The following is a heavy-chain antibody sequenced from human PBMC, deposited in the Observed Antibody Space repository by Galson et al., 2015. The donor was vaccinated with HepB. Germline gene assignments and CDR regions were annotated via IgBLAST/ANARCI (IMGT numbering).Heavy chain of an antibody. J-gene: IGHJ4*02. V-gene: IGHV3-23*01. CDR2: ISDGGSRT. CDR3: AKSASANYFEY. Sequence: SLRLSCAASGFTFSSSAMNWVRQAPGKGLEWISIISDGGSRTYYADSVKGRFTISRDNSKNTLNLQMNSLRDEDTAVYFCAKSASANYFEYWGQGALVTVSS. CDR1: GFTFSSSA.